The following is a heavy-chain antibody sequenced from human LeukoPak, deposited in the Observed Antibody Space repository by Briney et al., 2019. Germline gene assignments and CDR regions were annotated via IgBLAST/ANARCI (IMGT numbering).Heavy chain of an antibody. CDR2: IYHSGST. J-gene: IGHJ4*02. CDR3: ARDGAFDWLLYYFDY. D-gene: IGHD3-9*01. CDR1: GGFNTHYY. V-gene: IGHV4-38-2*02. Sequence: SETLSLTCSVSGGFNTHYYWSWIRQPPGKGLEWIGSIYHSGSTYYNPSLKSRVTISVDTSKNQFSLKLSSVTAADTAVYYCARDGAFDWLLYYFDYWGQGTLVTVSS.